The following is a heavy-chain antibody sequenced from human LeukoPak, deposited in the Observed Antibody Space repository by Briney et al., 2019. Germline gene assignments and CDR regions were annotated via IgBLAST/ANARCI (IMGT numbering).Heavy chain of an antibody. CDR2: IKQDGSEK. CDR1: GFTFSSYW. CDR3: ARVATIRRPRMIDY. V-gene: IGHV3-7*01. Sequence: PGGSLRLSCAASGFTFSSYWMSWVRQAPGKGLEWVANIKQDGSEKYYVDSVKGRFTISRDNAKNSLYLQMNSLRAEDTAVYYCARVATIRRPRMIDYWGQGTLVTVSS. J-gene: IGHJ4*02. D-gene: IGHD5-12*01.